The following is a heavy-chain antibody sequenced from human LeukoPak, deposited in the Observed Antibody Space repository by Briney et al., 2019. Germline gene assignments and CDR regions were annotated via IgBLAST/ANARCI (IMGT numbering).Heavy chain of an antibody. J-gene: IGHJ3*02. CDR3: ARGPPLAYCGGDCYSGLAFDI. V-gene: IGHV1-8*03. Sequence: ASVKVSCKASGYTFTSYDINWVRQATGQGLEWMGWMNPNSGNTGYAQKFQGRVTITRNTSISTAYMELSRLRSEDTAVYYCARGPPLAYCGGDCYSGLAFDIWGQGTMVTVSS. CDR2: MNPNSGNT. CDR1: GYTFTSYD. D-gene: IGHD2-21*01.